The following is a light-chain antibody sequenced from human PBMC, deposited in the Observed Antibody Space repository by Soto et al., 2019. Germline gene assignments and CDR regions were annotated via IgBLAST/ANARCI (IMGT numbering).Light chain of an antibody. CDR2: GAS. CDR1: QSIGSD. CDR3: QQYGSSGT. Sequence: VLTQSPAILSLSPGESATLSCRASQSIGSDLAWYQQKAGQGPRLLIYGASNRATGIQDRFSGSGSGTEFTLTISRLEPEDFAVYYCQQYGSSGTFGQGTKVDIK. J-gene: IGKJ1*01. V-gene: IGKV3-20*01.